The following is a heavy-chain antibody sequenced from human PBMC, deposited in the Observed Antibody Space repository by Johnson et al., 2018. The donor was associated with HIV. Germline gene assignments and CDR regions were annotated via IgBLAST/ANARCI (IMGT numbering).Heavy chain of an antibody. CDR2: INWNGGRT. D-gene: IGHD2-15*01. Sequence: VQLVESGGGVVRPGGSLRLSCVASGFTFDDYGMSWVRQAPGKGLEWVSGINWNGGRTGYANSVKGRFTISRDNSKNTLYLQMNSLRAEDTAVYYCARDPEYCSGGSCYAAFDIWGQGTMVTVSS. CDR1: GFTFDDYG. V-gene: IGHV3-20*04. J-gene: IGHJ3*02. CDR3: ARDPEYCSGGSCYAAFDI.